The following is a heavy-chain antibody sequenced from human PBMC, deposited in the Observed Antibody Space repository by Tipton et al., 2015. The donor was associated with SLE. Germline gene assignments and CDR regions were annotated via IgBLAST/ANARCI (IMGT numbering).Heavy chain of an antibody. CDR2: IYYSGST. J-gene: IGHJ6*02. V-gene: IGHV4-59*01. Sequence: TLSLTCTVSGGSISSYYWSWIRQPPGKGLEWIGNIYYSGSTNHNPSLKSRITISLDTSKNQFSLKLSSVTAADTAVYYCARDSKMYVWYYGMDVWGHGTTVTVSS. CDR3: ARDSKMYVWYYGMDV. CDR1: GGSISSYY. D-gene: IGHD3-16*01.